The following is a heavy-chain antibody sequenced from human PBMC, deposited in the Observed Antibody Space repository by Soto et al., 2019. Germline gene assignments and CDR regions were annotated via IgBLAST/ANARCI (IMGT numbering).Heavy chain of an antibody. CDR2: IIPIFGTA. V-gene: IGHV1-69*01. J-gene: IGHJ3*02. Sequence: QVQLVQSGAEVKKPGSSVKVSCKASGGTFSSYAISWVRQAPGQGLEWMGGIIPIFGTANYAQKFQGRVTITADESTSTAYMELSSLRSEDTAVYYCARSITMVRGVGDDAFDIWCQGTMVTVSS. CDR1: GGTFSSYA. D-gene: IGHD3-10*01. CDR3: ARSITMVRGVGDDAFDI.